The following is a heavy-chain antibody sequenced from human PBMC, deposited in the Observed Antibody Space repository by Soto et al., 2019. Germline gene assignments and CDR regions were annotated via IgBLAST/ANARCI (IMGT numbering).Heavy chain of an antibody. CDR1: GFTVSNNY. CDR3: ARWVPGVAIGRFYFDA. CDR2: MYSCGTAT. V-gene: IGHV3-53*01. J-gene: IGHJ4*02. D-gene: IGHD3-16*02. Sequence: EVQLVESGGGLIQPGGSLRLSCAASGFTVSNNYMTWVRQAPGKGLEGVSVMYSCGTATSYAASVKGRFTVSRDNSKNTVSLQLDILKAGDTAVYYGARWVPGVAIGRFYFDAWGQGTLVTVSS.